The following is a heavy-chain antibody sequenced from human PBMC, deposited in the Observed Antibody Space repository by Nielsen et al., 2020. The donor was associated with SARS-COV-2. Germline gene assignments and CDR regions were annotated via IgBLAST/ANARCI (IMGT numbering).Heavy chain of an antibody. CDR2: IPGSGDST. D-gene: IGHD1-26*01. CDR1: GFTFSSYW. CDR3: AKEEVGVTWSD. J-gene: IGHJ4*02. V-gene: IGHV3-23*01. Sequence: GESLKISCAASGFTFSSYWMQWVRQAPGKGLEWVSAIPGSGDSTHYADSVKGRFTISRDNSKNTLYLQMNSLRAEDTAVYYCAKEEVGVTWSDWGQGTLVTVSS.